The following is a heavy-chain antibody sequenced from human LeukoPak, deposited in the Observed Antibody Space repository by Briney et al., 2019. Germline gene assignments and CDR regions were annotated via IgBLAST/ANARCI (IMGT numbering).Heavy chain of an antibody. V-gene: IGHV3-53*04. Sequence: PGGSLRLSCAASGFTFSSNYMSWVRQAPGKGLEWVSVIYSGGSTYYADSVKGRFTISRHNSKNTLYLQMNSLRAEDTGVYYCAREADCGGDCYSVYWGQGTLVTVSS. J-gene: IGHJ4*02. CDR1: GFTFSSNY. CDR3: AREADCGGDCYSVY. CDR2: IYSGGST. D-gene: IGHD2-21*02.